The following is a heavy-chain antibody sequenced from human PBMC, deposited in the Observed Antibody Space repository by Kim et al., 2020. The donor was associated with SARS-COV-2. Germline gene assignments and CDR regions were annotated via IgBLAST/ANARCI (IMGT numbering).Heavy chain of an antibody. CDR3: ARSVGLSSWYPHYYYGMDV. J-gene: IGHJ6*02. V-gene: IGHV4-59*01. Sequence: RVTISVDTSKNQFSLKLSSVTAADTAVYYCARSVGLSSWYPHYYYGMDVWGQGTTVTVSS. D-gene: IGHD6-13*01.